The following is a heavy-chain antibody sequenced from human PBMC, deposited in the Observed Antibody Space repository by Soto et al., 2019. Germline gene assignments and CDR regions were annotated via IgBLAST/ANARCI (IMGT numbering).Heavy chain of an antibody. J-gene: IGHJ5*02. V-gene: IGHV3-23*01. CDR2: ISGSGGST. Sequence: GGSLRLSCAASGFTFSSYAMSWVRQAPGKGLEWVSAISGSGGSTYYADSVKGRFTISRDNSKNTLYLQMNSLRAEDTAVYYCAKVPRIAAAGRSGNWFDPWGQGTLVTVSS. D-gene: IGHD6-13*01. CDR1: GFTFSSYA. CDR3: AKVPRIAAAGRSGNWFDP.